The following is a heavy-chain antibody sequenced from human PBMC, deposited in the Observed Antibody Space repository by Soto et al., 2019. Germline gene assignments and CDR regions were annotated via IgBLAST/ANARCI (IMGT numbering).Heavy chain of an antibody. Sequence: ASVKVSCKASGYTFTSYAMHWVRHAPGQRLEWMGWINAGNGNTKYSQKFQGRVTITRDTSASTAYMELSSLRSEDTAVYYCARPYSSGDTGDFDIWGQGTMVTVSS. D-gene: IGHD6-19*01. CDR2: INAGNGNT. J-gene: IGHJ3*02. CDR1: GYTFTSYA. V-gene: IGHV1-3*01. CDR3: ARPYSSGDTGDFDI.